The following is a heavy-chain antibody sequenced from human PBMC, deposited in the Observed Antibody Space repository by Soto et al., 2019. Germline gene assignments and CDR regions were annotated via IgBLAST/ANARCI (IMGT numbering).Heavy chain of an antibody. V-gene: IGHV3-23*01. CDR3: ARGSTDAYPGSRIFDF. Sequence: QPGGSLRLSCVASGITFGIRAMSWVRQAPGEGLEWVSIITDTGGDTKYADSVRGRFTISRDNSKNTLYLQMSSLRVEDSAVYYCARGSTDAYPGSRIFDFWGRGTLVTVSS. CDR1: GITFGIRA. D-gene: IGHD3-10*01. J-gene: IGHJ4*02. CDR2: ITDTGGDT.